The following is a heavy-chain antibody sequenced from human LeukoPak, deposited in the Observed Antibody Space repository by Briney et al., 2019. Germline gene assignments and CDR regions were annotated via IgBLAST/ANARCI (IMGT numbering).Heavy chain of an antibody. Sequence: GGSLRLSCAASGFTFRGYWMHWVRQAPGKGLVWVARIKSDGSSTSYADSVEGQFTISRDNSKNALYLQMNSLRAEDTAVYYYARVYCSGASCSPVHYMDVWGKGTTVTVSS. CDR2: IKSDGSST. CDR3: ARVYCSGASCSPVHYMDV. CDR1: GFTFRGYW. D-gene: IGHD2-15*01. J-gene: IGHJ6*03. V-gene: IGHV3-74*01.